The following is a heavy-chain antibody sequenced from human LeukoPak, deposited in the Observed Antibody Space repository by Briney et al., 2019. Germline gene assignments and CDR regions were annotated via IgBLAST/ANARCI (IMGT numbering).Heavy chain of an antibody. D-gene: IGHD3-9*01. Sequence: SETLSLTCTVSGGSISSYYWSWNRQPPGKGLEWIGYIYYSGSTNYNPSLKSRVTISVDTSKNQFSLKLSSVTAADTAVYYCARLHYDILTGAFDYWGQGTLVTVSS. CDR2: IYYSGST. CDR1: GGSISSYY. J-gene: IGHJ4*02. CDR3: ARLHYDILTGAFDY. V-gene: IGHV4-59*01.